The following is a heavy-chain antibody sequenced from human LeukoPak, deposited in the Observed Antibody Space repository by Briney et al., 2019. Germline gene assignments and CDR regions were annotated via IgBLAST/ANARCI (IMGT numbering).Heavy chain of an antibody. Sequence: VGSLRLSYAASGFTFSSYGMHWVRQAPGKGLEWVAVVWYDGSNKYYADSVKGRFTISRDNSKNTLYLQMNSLRAEDTAVYYCAKDLSLGAIDYWGQGTLVTVSS. CDR1: GFTFSSYG. V-gene: IGHV3-33*06. J-gene: IGHJ4*02. CDR3: AKDLSLGAIDY. CDR2: VWYDGSNK. D-gene: IGHD1-26*01.